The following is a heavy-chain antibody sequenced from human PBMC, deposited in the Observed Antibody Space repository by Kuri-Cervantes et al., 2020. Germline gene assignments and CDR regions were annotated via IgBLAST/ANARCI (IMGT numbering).Heavy chain of an antibody. J-gene: IGHJ4*02. V-gene: IGHV4-30-4*01. CDR1: GGSISSGGYY. Sequence: SETLSLTCTVSGGSISSGGYYWSWIRQPPGKGLEWIGYIYYSGSTYYNPSLKSRVTISVDTSKNQFSLQLNSVTPEDTAVYYCAREGQLVPENFFDYWGQGTLVTVSS. D-gene: IGHD6-13*01. CDR3: AREGQLVPENFFDY. CDR2: IYYSGST.